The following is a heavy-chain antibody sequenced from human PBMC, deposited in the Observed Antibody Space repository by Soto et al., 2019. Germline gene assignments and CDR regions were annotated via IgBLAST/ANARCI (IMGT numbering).Heavy chain of an antibody. CDR2: IYYSGST. Sequence: KASETLSLTCTVSGGSISSYYWSWIRQPPGKGLEWIGYIYYSGSTNYNPSLKSRVTISVDTSKNQFSLKLSSVTAADTAVYYCARVFSPRYCSGGSCYFDYFDYWGQGTLVTVSS. V-gene: IGHV4-59*01. J-gene: IGHJ4*02. CDR1: GGSISSYY. D-gene: IGHD2-15*01. CDR3: ARVFSPRYCSGGSCYFDYFDY.